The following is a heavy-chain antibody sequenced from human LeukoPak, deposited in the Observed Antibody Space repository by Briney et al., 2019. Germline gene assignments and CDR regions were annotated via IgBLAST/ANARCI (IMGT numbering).Heavy chain of an antibody. CDR1: GGSISSYY. V-gene: IGHV4-59*01. CDR2: IYYSGST. Sequence: KASETLSLTCTVSGGSISSYYWSWIRQPPGKGLEWIGYIYYSGSTNYNPSLKSRVTISVDTSKNQFSLKLSSVTAADTAVYYCAGNYYDSTGPKYWGQGTLVTVSS. D-gene: IGHD3-22*01. CDR3: AGNYYDSTGPKY. J-gene: IGHJ4*02.